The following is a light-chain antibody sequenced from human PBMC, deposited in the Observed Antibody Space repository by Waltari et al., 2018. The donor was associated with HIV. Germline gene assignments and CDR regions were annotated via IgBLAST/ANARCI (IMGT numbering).Light chain of an antibody. CDR2: RNN. Sequence: QAGLTQPPSVSKGLRQTATLTCTGNSNNVGNQGAAWLQQHQGHPPKLRSYRNNNRPSGISARVSASRSGNPASLTITGLQPEDEADYYCAAWDSSLSVVVFGGGTKLTVL. CDR3: AAWDSSLSVVV. V-gene: IGLV10-54*01. J-gene: IGLJ2*01. CDR1: SNNVGNQG.